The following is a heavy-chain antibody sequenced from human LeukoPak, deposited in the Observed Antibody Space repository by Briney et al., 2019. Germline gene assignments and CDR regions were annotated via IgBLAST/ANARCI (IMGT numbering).Heavy chain of an antibody. CDR2: ISSSSSTI. CDR1: GFTFNTYT. V-gene: IGHV3-48*02. CDR3: ARGSHFFDN. Sequence: GGSLRLSCAAFGFTFNTYTMSWVRQAPGKGLEWVSTISSSSSTISYADSVKGRFTISRDNAKNSLDLQMNSLRDEDTAVYYCARGSHFFDNWGQGTLATVSS. J-gene: IGHJ4*02. D-gene: IGHD2/OR15-2a*01.